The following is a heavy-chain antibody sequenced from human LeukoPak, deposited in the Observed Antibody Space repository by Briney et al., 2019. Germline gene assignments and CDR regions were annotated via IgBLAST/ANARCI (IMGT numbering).Heavy chain of an antibody. J-gene: IGHJ4*02. CDR2: IWYDGSNK. CDR1: GFTLSSYG. V-gene: IGHV3-33*01. D-gene: IGHD2-21*02. Sequence: PGGSLRLSCAASGFTLSSYGIHWVRQAPGKGLAWVAVIWYDGSNKYYADSVKGRFTISRDNSKNTVYLQMNSLRAEDTAVYYCARVSPEIVVVTGTGAPDYWGQGTLVTVSS. CDR3: ARVSPEIVVVTGTGAPDY.